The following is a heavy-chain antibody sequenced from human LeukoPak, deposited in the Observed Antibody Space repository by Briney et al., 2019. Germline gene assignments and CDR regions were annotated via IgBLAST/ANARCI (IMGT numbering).Heavy chain of an antibody. CDR1: GFTFSSYA. V-gene: IGHV3-30*18. D-gene: IGHD3-10*01. CDR3: ANGYYYGSGSYYKEAFDI. J-gene: IGHJ3*02. Sequence: GRSLRLSCAASGFTFSSYAMHWVRQAPGKGLEWVALISYDGNNKYYADSVKGRFTISRDNSKNTLYLQMNSLRAEDTAVYYCANGYYYGSGSYYKEAFDIWGQGTMVTVSS. CDR2: ISYDGNNK.